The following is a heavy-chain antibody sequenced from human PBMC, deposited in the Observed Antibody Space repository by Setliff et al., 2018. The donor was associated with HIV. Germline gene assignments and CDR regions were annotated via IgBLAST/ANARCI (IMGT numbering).Heavy chain of an antibody. CDR1: GFSFSGNA. D-gene: IGHD1-7*01. J-gene: IGHJ4*02. CDR2: IVGGGGRT. CDR3: AGDLPGTELNYFDC. V-gene: IGHV3-23*01. Sequence: HPGGSLRLSCAASGFSFSGNAMSWVRQAPGKGLEWVSGIVGGGGRTYYADSVKGRFTISRDISKNTLYLQMNSLRAEDTAVYYCAGDLPGTELNYFDCWGQGTLVTVSS.